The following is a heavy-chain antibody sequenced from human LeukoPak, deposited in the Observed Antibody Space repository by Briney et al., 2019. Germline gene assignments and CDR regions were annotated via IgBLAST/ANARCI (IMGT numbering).Heavy chain of an antibody. V-gene: IGHV3-7*01. CDR3: ASRGDLSWFGALRH. J-gene: IGHJ4*02. CDR2: IGQDGRET. Sequence: GGSLRLSCGVWGFTFRNYCVEGLRQARGEGGEGLAFIGQDGRETNYAGSVKGRFTISRDNAKNSLYLQMNNLRVADTAVYYCASRGDLSWFGALRHWSQGTVVTVSS. D-gene: IGHD3-16*02. CDR1: GFTFRNYC.